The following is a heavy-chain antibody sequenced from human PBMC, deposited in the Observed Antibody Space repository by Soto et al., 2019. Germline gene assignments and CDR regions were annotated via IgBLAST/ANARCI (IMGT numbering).Heavy chain of an antibody. Sequence: SETLSLTCAVYGGSFSGYYWSWIRQPPGKGLEWIGEINHSGSTNYNPSLKSRVTISVDTSKNQFSLKLSSVTAADTAVYYCARGRIAAYYYYYVDVWVKGTTVTVSS. CDR3: ARGRIAAYYYYYVDV. J-gene: IGHJ6*03. D-gene: IGHD6-13*01. CDR1: GGSFSGYY. V-gene: IGHV4-34*01. CDR2: INHSGST.